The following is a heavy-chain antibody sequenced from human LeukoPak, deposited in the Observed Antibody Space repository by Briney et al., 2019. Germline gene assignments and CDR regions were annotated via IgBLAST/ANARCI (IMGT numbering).Heavy chain of an antibody. V-gene: IGHV3-74*01. Sequence: GGSLRLSCAASEFTFSSYWMHWVRQAPGKGLVWVSRINSDGSSTSYADSVKGRFTISRDNAKNTLYLQMNSLRAEDTAVYYCAREPRRDGFSYYDSFDTWGQGTMVTVSS. D-gene: IGHD5-24*01. CDR2: INSDGSST. J-gene: IGHJ3*02. CDR3: AREPRRDGFSYYDSFDT. CDR1: EFTFSSYW.